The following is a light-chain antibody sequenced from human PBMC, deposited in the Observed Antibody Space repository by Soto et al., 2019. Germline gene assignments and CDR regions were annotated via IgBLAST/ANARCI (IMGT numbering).Light chain of an antibody. Sequence: QAVVTQPASVSGSPGQSITISCTGTSSDIGGFKYVSWYQQHPGKAPELIIYEVSNRPLGISSRFSASKSGNTASLIISGLQAEDEADYYCTSYTSSNTLVFGGGTKLTVL. J-gene: IGLJ2*01. CDR3: TSYTSSNTLV. CDR2: EVS. CDR1: SSDIGGFKY. V-gene: IGLV2-14*01.